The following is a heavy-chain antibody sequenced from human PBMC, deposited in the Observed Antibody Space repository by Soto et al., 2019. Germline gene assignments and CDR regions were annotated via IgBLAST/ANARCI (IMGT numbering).Heavy chain of an antibody. D-gene: IGHD3-3*01. CDR1: GGSFSGYY. J-gene: IGHJ6*03. CDR3: ARVGLYDFWSGYYKYYYYMDV. CDR2: INHSGST. V-gene: IGHV4-34*01. Sequence: QVQLQQWGAGLLKPSETLSLTCAVYGGSFSGYYWSWIRQPPGKGLVWIGEINHSGSTNYNPSLKSRVTISVDTSKNQFSLKLSSVTAADTTVYYCARVGLYDFWSGYYKYYYYMDVWGKGTTVTVSS.